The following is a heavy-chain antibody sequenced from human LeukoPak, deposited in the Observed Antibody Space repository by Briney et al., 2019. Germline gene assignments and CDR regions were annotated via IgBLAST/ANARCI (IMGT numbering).Heavy chain of an antibody. CDR2: INPSGGST. J-gene: IGHJ6*02. D-gene: IGHD2-15*01. CDR3: ARNGGDDIVVVVAATPYYYGMDV. Sequence: ASVKVSCKASGYTFTSYYMHWVRQAPGQGLEWMGIINPSGGSTSYAQKFQGRVTMTRDTSTSTVYMELSSLRSEDTAVYYCARNGGDDIVVVVAATPYYYGMDVWGQGTTVTVSS. CDR1: GYTFTSYY. V-gene: IGHV1-46*01.